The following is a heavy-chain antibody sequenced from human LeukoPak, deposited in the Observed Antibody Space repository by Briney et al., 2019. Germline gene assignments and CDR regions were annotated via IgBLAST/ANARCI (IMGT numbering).Heavy chain of an antibody. Sequence: PGGSLRLSCAASGFTFTSYWMHWVRQAPGKGLVWVSRINSDGSSTSYADSVKGRFSISRDNAKNTLYLQMNSLRAEDTAVYYCARDELLDSGYTYGFDFDYWGQGTLVTVSS. D-gene: IGHD5-18*01. CDR1: GFTFTSYW. CDR2: INSDGSST. CDR3: ARDELLDSGYTYGFDFDY. J-gene: IGHJ4*02. V-gene: IGHV3-74*01.